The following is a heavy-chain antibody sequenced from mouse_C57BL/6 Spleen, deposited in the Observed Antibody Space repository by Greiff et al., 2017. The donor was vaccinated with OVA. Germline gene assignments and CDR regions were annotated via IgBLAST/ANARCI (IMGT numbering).Heavy chain of an antibody. CDR3: ARDTTVVGNWDEDY. CDR2: INPYNGGT. Sequence: EVKLVESGPVLVKPGASVKMSCKASGYTFTDYYMNWVKQSHGKSLEWIGVINPYNGGTSYNQKFKGKATLTVDKSSSTAYMELNSLTSEDSAVYYCARDTTVVGNWDEDYWGQGTTLTVSS. CDR1: GYTFTDYY. V-gene: IGHV1-19*01. D-gene: IGHD1-1*01. J-gene: IGHJ2*01.